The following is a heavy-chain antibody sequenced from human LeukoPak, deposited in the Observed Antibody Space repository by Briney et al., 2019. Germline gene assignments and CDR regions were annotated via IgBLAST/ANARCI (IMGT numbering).Heavy chain of an antibody. CDR2: ISGSGGST. V-gene: IGHV3-23*01. D-gene: IGHD6-13*01. CDR1: GFTFSSYG. Sequence: GGTLRLSCAASGFTFSSYGMSWVRQAPGKGLEWVSDISGSGGSTYYADSVKGRFTISRDNSKNTLYLQMNSLRAEDTAVYYCARGYSSSWHHYYYYMDVWGKGTTVTVSS. CDR3: ARGYSSSWHHYYYYMDV. J-gene: IGHJ6*03.